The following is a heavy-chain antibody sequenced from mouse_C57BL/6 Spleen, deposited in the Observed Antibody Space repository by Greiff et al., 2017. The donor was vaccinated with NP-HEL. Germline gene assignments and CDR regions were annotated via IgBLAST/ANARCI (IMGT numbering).Heavy chain of an antibody. CDR2: INPNNGGT. CDR1: GYTFTDYN. V-gene: IGHV1-18*01. CDR3: ARGAPLLAY. J-gene: IGHJ3*01. Sequence: VQLQQSGPELVKPGASVKIPCKASGYTFTDYNMDWVKQSHGKSLEWIGDINPNNGGTIYNQKFKGKATLTVDKSSSTAYMELRSLTSEDTAVYYCARGAPLLAYWGQGTLVTVSA.